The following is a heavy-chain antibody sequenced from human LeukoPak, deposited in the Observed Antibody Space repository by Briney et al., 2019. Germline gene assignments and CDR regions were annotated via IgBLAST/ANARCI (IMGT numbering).Heavy chain of an antibody. CDR1: GFTFSKHP. CDR2: INERGDIT. J-gene: IGHJ4*02. CDR3: ARGDDISPGRVLEY. D-gene: IGHD3-9*01. V-gene: IGHV3-23*01. Sequence: PSGGSLRLSCVASGFTFSKHPMSWVRQAPGNGLELVSAINERGDITKYADSVMRRFTISRDNSKNTLYLQMNSLRAEDTAVYYCARGDDISPGRVLEYWGQGTLVTVSS.